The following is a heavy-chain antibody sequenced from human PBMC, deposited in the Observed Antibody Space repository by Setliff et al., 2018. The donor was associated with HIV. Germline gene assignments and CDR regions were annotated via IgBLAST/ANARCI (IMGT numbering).Heavy chain of an antibody. J-gene: IGHJ3*02. V-gene: IGHV1-18*01. CDR1: GYTFTSYG. Sequence: GGSVKVSCKASGYTFTSYGISWVRQAPGQGLEWMGWISAYNGNTNYAQKLQGRVTMTTDTSTSTAYMELRSLRSDDTAVYYCARDEAAAGTLRDAFDIWGQGTMVTVS. CDR3: ARDEAAAGTLRDAFDI. D-gene: IGHD6-13*01. CDR2: ISAYNGNT.